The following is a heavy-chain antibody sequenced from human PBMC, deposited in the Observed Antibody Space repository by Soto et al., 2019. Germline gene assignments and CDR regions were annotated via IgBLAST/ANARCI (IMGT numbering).Heavy chain of an antibody. V-gene: IGHV4-4*07. D-gene: IGHD3-3*01. CDR1: GGSMSSYY. CDR3: ARGQRFSDWFDP. J-gene: IGHJ5*02. CDR2: VYSSGGT. Sequence: QVHLQQSGPGLVNPSETLSLTCTVSGGSMSSYYWTWIRQPAGKGLEWIGRVYSSGGTHYNPSLKSRVTISLATSKKQFSLRLLSVTDADTAVYYCARGQRFSDWFDPWGQGTLVTVSS.